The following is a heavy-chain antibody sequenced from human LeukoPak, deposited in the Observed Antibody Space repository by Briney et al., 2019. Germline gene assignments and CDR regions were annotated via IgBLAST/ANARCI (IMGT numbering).Heavy chain of an antibody. Sequence: GGSLRLSCAASGFTFSDYYMSWIRQAPGKGLEWVSYISSSGSAKYYADSVKGRSTISRDNAKNSYLQMNSLRAEDTAVYYCARDGHAYGRGSPHYWGQGTLVTVSS. CDR3: ARDGHAYGRGSPHY. V-gene: IGHV3-11*01. D-gene: IGHD3-10*01. J-gene: IGHJ4*02. CDR2: ISSSGSAK. CDR1: GFTFSDYY.